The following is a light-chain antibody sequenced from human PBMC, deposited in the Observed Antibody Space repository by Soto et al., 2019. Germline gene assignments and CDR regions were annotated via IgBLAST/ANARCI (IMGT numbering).Light chain of an antibody. V-gene: IGKV3-15*01. CDR1: QNLGSS. CDR3: QQYNYWPPYT. CDR2: GGS. Sequence: EVVMTKSPATMSASPGERVTLSCRASQNLGSSLAWYQQRPGQAHRLLLYGGSTRATGIPARFSGSGSGTEFTVTISSLQSEDFAVYYCQQYNYWPPYTFGQGTNLEFK. J-gene: IGKJ2*01.